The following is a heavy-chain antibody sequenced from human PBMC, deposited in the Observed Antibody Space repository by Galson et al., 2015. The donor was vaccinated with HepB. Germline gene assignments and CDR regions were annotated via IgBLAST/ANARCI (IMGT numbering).Heavy chain of an antibody. CDR2: ISYDGSNK. CDR1: GFTFSSYA. D-gene: IGHD4-17*01. Sequence: SLRLSCAASGFTFSSYAMHWVRQAPGKGLEWVAVISYDGSNKYYADSVKGRFTISRDNSKNTLYLQMNSLRAEDTAVYYCARDFEDGDYPWYFDYWGQGTLVTVSS. CDR3: ARDFEDGDYPWYFDY. V-gene: IGHV3-30-3*01. J-gene: IGHJ4*02.